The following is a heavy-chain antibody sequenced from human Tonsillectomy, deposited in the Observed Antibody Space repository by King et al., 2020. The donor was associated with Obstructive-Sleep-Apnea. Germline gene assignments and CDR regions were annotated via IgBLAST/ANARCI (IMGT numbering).Heavy chain of an antibody. CDR1: GFTFNNHV. D-gene: IGHD1-1*01. CDR2: ISYDGSNQ. J-gene: IGHJ4*02. CDR3: ARDWGWNPDY. Sequence: VQLVESGGGVVQPGRSLRLSCAASGFTFNNHVMYWVRQAPGKGLEWVADISYDGSNQYYADSGRGRFTISRDNSKNTLYLQMNSLRAEDTAVYYCARDWGWNPDYWGQGTLVTVSS. V-gene: IGHV3-30*04.